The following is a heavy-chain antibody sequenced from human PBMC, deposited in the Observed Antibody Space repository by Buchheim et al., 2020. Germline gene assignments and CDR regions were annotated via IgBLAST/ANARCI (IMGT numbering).Heavy chain of an antibody. CDR1: GFTFSSYG. Sequence: QVQLVESGGGVVQPGRSLRLSCAASGFTFSSYGMHWVRQAPGKGLEWVAFIRYDGSNKYYADSVKGRFTISRDNSKNTLYLQMNSLRAEDTAVYYCAKDLREVGRAVAGTSHGGYYYYYYGMDVWGQGTT. CDR3: AKDLREVGRAVAGTSHGGYYYYYYGMDV. CDR2: IRYDGSNK. V-gene: IGHV3-30*02. D-gene: IGHD6-19*01. J-gene: IGHJ6*02.